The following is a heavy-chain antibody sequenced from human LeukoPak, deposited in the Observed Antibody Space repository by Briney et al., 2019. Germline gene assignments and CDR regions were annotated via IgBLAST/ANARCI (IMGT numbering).Heavy chain of an antibody. Sequence: QTGGSLRLSCAASGFTFSSSWMTWVRQAPGKGLEWVASIREDGSEKTSVDSVKGRFTISRDNAKNSLYLQMDRMRAEDTAVYYCARGPTNGQAFDYWGQGTLVSVSS. D-gene: IGHD2-8*01. CDR1: GFTFSSSW. V-gene: IGHV3-7*01. CDR3: ARGPTNGQAFDY. CDR2: IREDGSEK. J-gene: IGHJ4*02.